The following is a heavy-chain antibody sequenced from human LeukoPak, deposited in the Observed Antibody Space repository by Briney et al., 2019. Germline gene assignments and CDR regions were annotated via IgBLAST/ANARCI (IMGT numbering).Heavy chain of an antibody. Sequence: LEWIGYIYNSGNTNYNPSLKSRVTISVDTSKNQFSLKLSSVTAADTAVYYCARLAHGYGFDYWGQGTLVTVSS. D-gene: IGHD5-18*01. CDR3: ARLAHGYGFDY. J-gene: IGHJ4*02. CDR2: IYNSGNT. V-gene: IGHV4-59*01.